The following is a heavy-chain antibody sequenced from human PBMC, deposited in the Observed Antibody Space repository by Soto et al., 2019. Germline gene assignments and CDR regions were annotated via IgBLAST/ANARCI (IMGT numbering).Heavy chain of an antibody. D-gene: IGHD3-16*01. Sequence: GXSVKVSCKASGYTFSNYGISWVRQVPGQGLEWLGWIYAENGLTHYAQKFQGRVTITTHRSTTTAFMDLRSLTSDDTAMYYCARDIDYDIDSSGQGTLVTVSS. CDR3: ARDIDYDIDS. J-gene: IGHJ4*02. CDR1: GYTFSNYG. CDR2: IYAENGLT. V-gene: IGHV1-18*01.